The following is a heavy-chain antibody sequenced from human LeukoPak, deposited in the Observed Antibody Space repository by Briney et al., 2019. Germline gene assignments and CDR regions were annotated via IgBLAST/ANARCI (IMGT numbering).Heavy chain of an antibody. CDR3: ARSEDFWSGYFSFNWFDP. CDR1: GGSISSYY. CDR2: IYYSGST. V-gene: IGHV4-59*01. Sequence: SETLSLTCTVFGGSISSYYWSWIRQPPGKGLEWIGYIYYSGSTNYNPSLKSRVTISVDTSKNQFSLKLSSVTAADTAVYYCARSEDFWSGYFSFNWFDPWGQGTLVTVSS. J-gene: IGHJ5*02. D-gene: IGHD3-3*01.